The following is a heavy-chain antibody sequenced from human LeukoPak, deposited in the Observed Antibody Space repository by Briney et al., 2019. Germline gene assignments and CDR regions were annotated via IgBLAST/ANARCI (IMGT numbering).Heavy chain of an antibody. J-gene: IGHJ4*02. CDR1: GGSFSGYY. Sequence: PSETLSLTCAVYGGSFSGYYWSWIRQPPGKGLEWIGEINHSGSTNYNPSLKSRVTKSVDTSKNQFSLKLSSVTAADTAVYYCARGYSSSWFANYFDYWGQGTLVTVSS. V-gene: IGHV4-34*01. CDR2: INHSGST. D-gene: IGHD6-13*01. CDR3: ARGYSSSWFANYFDY.